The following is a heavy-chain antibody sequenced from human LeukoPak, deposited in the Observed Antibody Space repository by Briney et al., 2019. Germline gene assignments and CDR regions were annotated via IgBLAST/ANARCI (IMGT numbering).Heavy chain of an antibody. Sequence: GGSLRLSCAASGFTFSSDWMSWVRQAPGKGLGWVANIKQDGSEKYYVDSVKGRFTISRDNAKNSLYLQMNSLRAEDTAVYCCARANSEGGSYYHNHYYYYMDVWGKGTTVTVSS. CDR1: GFTFSSDW. CDR2: IKQDGSEK. V-gene: IGHV3-7*04. D-gene: IGHD1-26*01. CDR3: ARANSEGGSYYHNHYYYYMDV. J-gene: IGHJ6*03.